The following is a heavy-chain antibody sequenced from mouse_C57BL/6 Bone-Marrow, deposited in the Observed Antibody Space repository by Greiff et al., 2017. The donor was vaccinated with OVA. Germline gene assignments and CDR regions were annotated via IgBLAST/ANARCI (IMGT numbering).Heavy chain of an antibody. D-gene: IGHD2-5*01. J-gene: IGHJ3*01. CDR1: GYAFTSYW. Sequence: VQLQQSGAELVKPGASVKISCKASGYAFTSYWMNWVKQRPGKGLEWIGQIYPGDGDTNYNGKFKGKATLTADKSSSTAYMQLSSLTSEDSAVYFGARAYYSNYVRFAYWGQGTLVTVSA. CDR2: IYPGDGDT. V-gene: IGHV1-80*01. CDR3: ARAYYSNYVRFAY.